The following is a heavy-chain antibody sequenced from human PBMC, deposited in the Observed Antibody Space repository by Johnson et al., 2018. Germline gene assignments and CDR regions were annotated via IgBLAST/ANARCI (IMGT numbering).Heavy chain of an antibody. CDR2: ISWNRGSI. J-gene: IGHJ1*01. Sequence: QVQLVESGGGVVQPGRSLRLSCAASGFTFSSYAMHWVRQAPGKGLEWVSGISWNRGSIGYADSVKGRFTISRDNSKNTLYLQMNSLRAEDTAVFYCARESSGIAAGGTEYFQHWGQGTLVTVSS. V-gene: IGHV3-64*04. D-gene: IGHD6-13*01. CDR3: ARESSGIAAGGTEYFQH. CDR1: GFTFSSYA.